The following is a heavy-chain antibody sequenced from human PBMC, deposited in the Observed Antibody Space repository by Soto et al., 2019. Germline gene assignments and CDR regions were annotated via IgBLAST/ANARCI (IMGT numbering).Heavy chain of an antibody. CDR2: ISSTGDDI. V-gene: IGHV3-48*02. D-gene: IGHD2-21*02. CDR3: ARLPKVSVVPG. CDR1: GFSFRDHS. Sequence: VQLMESGGGLVYPGASLRLSCETYGFSFRDHSMNWVRQAPGKGLQWFSYISSTGDDIHYADSVKGRFTVSRDNAKNALFLHMNSLSDDDSAIYYCARLPKVSVVPGWGQGTLVTVSS. J-gene: IGHJ4*02.